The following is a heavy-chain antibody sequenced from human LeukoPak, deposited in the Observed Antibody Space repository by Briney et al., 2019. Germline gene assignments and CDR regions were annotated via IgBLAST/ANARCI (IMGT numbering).Heavy chain of an antibody. CDR3: ARHYSGGYYSFDY. Sequence: GALRLSCAASGFTFSSYSMNWVRQAPGKGLEWVSYISSSSSTIYYADSVKGRFTISRDNAKNSLYLQMNSLRAEDTAVYYCARHYSGGYYSFDYWGQGTLVTVSS. CDR2: ISSSSSTI. J-gene: IGHJ4*02. D-gene: IGHD3-10*01. V-gene: IGHV3-48*01. CDR1: GFTFSSYS.